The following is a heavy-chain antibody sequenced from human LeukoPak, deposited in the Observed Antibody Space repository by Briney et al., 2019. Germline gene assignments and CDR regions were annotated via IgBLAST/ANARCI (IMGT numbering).Heavy chain of an antibody. V-gene: IGHV4-59*01. D-gene: IGHD7-27*01. CDR3: ARESLAGDFDY. Sequence: PSETLSLTCTVAGGSIISYYWGWIRQPPGKGLEWSGYIYYSGSTNYNPSLKSRVTISVDTSKNQFSLKLSSVTAADTAVYYCARESLAGDFDYWGQGTLVTVSS. J-gene: IGHJ4*02. CDR2: IYYSGST. CDR1: GGSIISYY.